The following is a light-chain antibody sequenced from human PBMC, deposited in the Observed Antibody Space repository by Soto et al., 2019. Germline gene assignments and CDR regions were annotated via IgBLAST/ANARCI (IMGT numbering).Light chain of an antibody. CDR2: AAS. CDR3: QQADSFPRT. Sequence: DVQMTQSPSSVPASVGDRVTITCRASQGVISYLAWYQQKPGKAPELLIYAASNLRSGVPSRFSGSGSGTDFTLTISSLQPEDFATYYCQQADSFPRTFGPGTKVDIK. CDR1: QGVISY. V-gene: IGKV1-12*01. J-gene: IGKJ1*01.